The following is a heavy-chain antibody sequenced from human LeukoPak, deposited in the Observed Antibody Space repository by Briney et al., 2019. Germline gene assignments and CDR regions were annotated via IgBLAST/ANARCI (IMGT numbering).Heavy chain of an antibody. CDR3: ARVGTMFHFDY. CDR2: INPSCCNK. J-gene: IGHJ4*02. D-gene: IGHD3-10*02. V-gene: IGHV1-46*01. Sequence: ASVKVSCKASEYTFTSHYMHWVRQAPGQGLEWMGIINPSCCNKSYAQKFQVRVTMTRDTSTSTVYMELSSLRSEDTAVYYCARVGTMFHFDYWGQGTLVTVSS. CDR1: EYTFTSHY.